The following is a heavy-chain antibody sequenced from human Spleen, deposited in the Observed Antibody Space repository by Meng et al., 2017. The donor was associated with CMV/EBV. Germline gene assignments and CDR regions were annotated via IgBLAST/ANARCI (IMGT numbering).Heavy chain of an antibody. Sequence: ESLKISCAVYGGSFSGYYWSWIRQPPGKGLEWIGEINHSGSTNYNPSLKSRVTISVDTSKNQFSLKLSSVTAADTAVYYCASPIAARRWNLKSNRNYYYYGMDVWGQGTTVTVSS. CDR1: GGSFSGYY. J-gene: IGHJ6*02. V-gene: IGHV4-34*01. CDR3: ASPIAARRWNLKSNRNYYYYGMDV. CDR2: INHSGST. D-gene: IGHD6-6*01.